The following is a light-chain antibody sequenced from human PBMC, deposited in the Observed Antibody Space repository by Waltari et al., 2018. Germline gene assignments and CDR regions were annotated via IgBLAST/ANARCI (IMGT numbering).Light chain of an antibody. CDR3: QHYNNWPPWT. V-gene: IGKV3-15*01. J-gene: IGKJ1*01. CDR1: QSVGSN. CDR2: GAS. Sequence: EIVMTQSPATLSVSPGERAPLSCRASQSVGSNLAWYQHKPGQAPRLLMFGASTRATGIPARFSGSGSGTDFTLTISRLQSEDFAVYYCQHYNNWPPWTFGQGTKVEVK.